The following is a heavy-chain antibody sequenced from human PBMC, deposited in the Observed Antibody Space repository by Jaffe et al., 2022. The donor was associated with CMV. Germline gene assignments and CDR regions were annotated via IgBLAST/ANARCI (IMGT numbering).Heavy chain of an antibody. J-gene: IGHJ4*02. V-gene: IGHV3-74*03. CDR3: TRGGNGLTDY. D-gene: IGHD2-8*01. Sequence: EVQLVESGGGLVQPGGSLRLSCVASGFTFSNYWMYWVRQAPGKGLMYVSRINLNGKIAEYADSVKGRFTISRDNAKNTLYLQLSSLRVEDTAVYYCTRGGNGLTDYWGQGTLVTVSS. CDR2: INLNGKIA. CDR1: GFTFSNYW.